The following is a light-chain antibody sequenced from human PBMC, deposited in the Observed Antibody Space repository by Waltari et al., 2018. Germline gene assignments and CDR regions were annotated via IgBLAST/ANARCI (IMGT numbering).Light chain of an antibody. V-gene: IGKV3-20*01. CDR3: QHHVRLPAT. CDR1: QNIGHY. J-gene: IGKJ1*01. CDR2: GTS. Sequence: IVLTQSPGTLSLSPGGRATLSCRASQNIGHYLAWYQQKPVQAPRLLIYGTSTRAAGIPDRFSGSWSGADFSLTITRLEPEDFAVYYCQHHVRLPATFGQGTKV.